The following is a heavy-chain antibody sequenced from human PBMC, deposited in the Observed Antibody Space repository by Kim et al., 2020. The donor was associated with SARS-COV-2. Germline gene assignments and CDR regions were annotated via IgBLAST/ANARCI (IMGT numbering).Heavy chain of an antibody. CDR1: GFTFSSYE. V-gene: IGHV3-48*03. Sequence: GGSLRLSCAASGFTFSSYEMNWVRQAPGKGLEWVSYISSSGSTIYYADSVKGRFTISRDNAKNSLYLQMNSLRAEDTAVYYCATGGYSSGYYCYYWGQGTLVTVSS. J-gene: IGHJ4*02. D-gene: IGHD3-22*01. CDR2: ISSSGSTI. CDR3: ATGGYSSGYYCYY.